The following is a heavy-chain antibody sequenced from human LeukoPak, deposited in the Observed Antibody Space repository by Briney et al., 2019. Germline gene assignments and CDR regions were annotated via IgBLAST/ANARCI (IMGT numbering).Heavy chain of an antibody. CDR3: ARDWTYYYGSGSYYPLYFDY. CDR2: ISSSGGTI. J-gene: IGHJ4*02. CDR1: EFTFSSYD. V-gene: IGHV3-48*04. D-gene: IGHD3-10*01. Sequence: GGSLRLSCAASEFTFSSYDMHWVRQAPGKGLEWLSCISSSGGTIYYADSVKGRFTISRDSAKNSLYLQMNSLRAEDTAVYYCARDWTYYYGSGSYYPLYFDYWGQGAQVTVSS.